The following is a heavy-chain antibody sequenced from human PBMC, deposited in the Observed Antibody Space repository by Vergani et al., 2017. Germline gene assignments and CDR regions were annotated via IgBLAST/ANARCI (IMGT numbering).Heavy chain of an antibody. V-gene: IGHV3-30*02. D-gene: IGHD2/OR15-2a*01. CDR2: IRYDGSSE. J-gene: IGHJ6*02. CDR3: ANSVIAGNVGVAYFGMDG. CDR1: GFTLNTYG. Sequence: QVQILQSGGGVVQPGGSLRLSCTLSGFTLNTYGIHWVRQAPGKGLEWVSFIRYDGSSEYYGDSVKGRFTISRDKSQNTVNLQMNSLRTEDTAVYFCANSVIAGNVGVAYFGMDGWLRGTKIADSS.